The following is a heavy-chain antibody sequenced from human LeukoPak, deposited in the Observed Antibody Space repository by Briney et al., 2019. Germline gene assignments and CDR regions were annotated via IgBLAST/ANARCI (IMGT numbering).Heavy chain of an antibody. CDR3: ARDYYDSSGYYYFDY. J-gene: IGHJ4*02. V-gene: IGHV3-48*03. CDR2: INSSGSTI. CDR1: GFTFSSYE. D-gene: IGHD3-22*01. Sequence: GGSLRLSCAASGFTFSSYEMNWVRQAPGKGLEWVSYINSSGSTIYYADSVKGRFTISRDNAKNSLYLQMNSLRAEDTAVYYCARDYYDSSGYYYFDYWGQGTLVTVSS.